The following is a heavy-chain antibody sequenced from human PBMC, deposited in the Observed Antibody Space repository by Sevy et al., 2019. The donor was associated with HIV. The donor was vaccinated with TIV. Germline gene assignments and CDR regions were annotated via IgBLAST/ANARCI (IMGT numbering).Heavy chain of an antibody. Sequence: ASVKVSCKASGGTFSSYAISWVRQAPGQGLEWMGGIIPIFGTANYAQKFQGRVTITADKSTSTAYMELSSLRSEDTAVYYGARTNNYCTNGVCYTVGRGYYFDYWGQGTLVTVSS. CDR2: IIPIFGTA. CDR3: ARTNNYCTNGVCYTVGRGYYFDY. V-gene: IGHV1-69*06. J-gene: IGHJ4*02. D-gene: IGHD2-8*01. CDR1: GGTFSSYA.